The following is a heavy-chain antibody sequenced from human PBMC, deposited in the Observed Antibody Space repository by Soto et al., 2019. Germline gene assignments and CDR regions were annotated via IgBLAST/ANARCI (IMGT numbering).Heavy chain of an antibody. CDR3: ARDRHLEVRGFDP. CDR2: IYYSGST. D-gene: IGHD1-1*01. V-gene: IGHV4-59*01. CDR1: GGSISSYY. J-gene: IGHJ5*02. Sequence: TLSLTFTVSGGSISSYYWSWIRQPPGKGLEWIGYIYYSGSTNYNPSLKSRVTISVDTSKNQFSLKLSSVTAADTAVYYCARDRHLEVRGFDPWGQGTLVTVSS.